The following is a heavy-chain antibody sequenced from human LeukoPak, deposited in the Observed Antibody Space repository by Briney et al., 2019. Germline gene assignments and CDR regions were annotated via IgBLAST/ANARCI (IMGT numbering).Heavy chain of an antibody. CDR2: IIPIFGTA. Sequence: SVKVSCKASGGTFSSYAISWVRQAPGQGLEWMGRIIPIFGTANYAQKFQGRVTITTDESTSTAYMELSSLRSEDTAMYYCARGTYYYDSSGYFFDYWGQGTLVTVSS. CDR3: ARGTYYYDSSGYFFDY. J-gene: IGHJ4*02. V-gene: IGHV1-69*05. D-gene: IGHD3-22*01. CDR1: GGTFSSYA.